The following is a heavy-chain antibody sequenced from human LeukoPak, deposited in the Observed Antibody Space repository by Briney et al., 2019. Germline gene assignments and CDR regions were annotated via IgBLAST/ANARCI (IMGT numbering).Heavy chain of an antibody. Sequence: GSLRLSCAASGFSFSSYAMHWVRQAPGKGLEWVAVLSYDGSNKYYADSVKGRFTVSRDNSKNTLYLQMNSLRPEDTAVYYCARDQQAYTSSPKCFDPWGQGTLVTVSS. CDR2: LSYDGSNK. CDR3: ARDQQAYTSSPKCFDP. D-gene: IGHD6-13*01. CDR1: GFSFSSYA. V-gene: IGHV3-30*04. J-gene: IGHJ5*02.